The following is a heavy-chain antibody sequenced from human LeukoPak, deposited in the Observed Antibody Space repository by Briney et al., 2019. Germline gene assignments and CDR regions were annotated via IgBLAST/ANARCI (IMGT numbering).Heavy chain of an antibody. Sequence: NASETLSLTCAVYGGSFSGYYWSWIGQPPGKGLEWIGEMNHSGSTNYNPSLKSRVTISVDTSKNQFSLKLSSVTAADTAVYYCASIPPGIAVAAIDYWGQGTLVTVSS. CDR1: GGSFSGYY. V-gene: IGHV4-34*01. CDR3: ASIPPGIAVAAIDY. D-gene: IGHD6-19*01. CDR2: MNHSGST. J-gene: IGHJ4*02.